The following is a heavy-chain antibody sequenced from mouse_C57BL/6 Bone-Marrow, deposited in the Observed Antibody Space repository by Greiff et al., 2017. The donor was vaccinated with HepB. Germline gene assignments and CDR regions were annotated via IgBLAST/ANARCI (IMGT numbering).Heavy chain of an antibody. CDR2: IDPANGNT. V-gene: IGHV14-3*01. D-gene: IGHD1-1*01. J-gene: IGHJ4*01. CDR1: GFTIKNTY. CDR3: GYYGSSNGYYAMDY. Sequence: VQLQQSVAELVRPGASVKLSCTASGFTIKNTYMHWVKQRPEQGLEWIGRIDPANGNTKYAPKFQGKATITADTSSNTAYLQLSSLTSEDTAIYYGGYYGSSNGYYAMDYWGQGTAATVSS.